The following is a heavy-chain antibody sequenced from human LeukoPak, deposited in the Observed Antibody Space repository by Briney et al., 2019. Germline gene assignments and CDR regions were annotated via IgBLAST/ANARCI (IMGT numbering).Heavy chain of an antibody. J-gene: IGHJ6*03. D-gene: IGHD4-11*01. CDR2: IYYSGST. V-gene: IGHV4-59*01. CDR3: ARVGNNYSYYYYYMDV. CDR1: GGSISNNY. Sequence: TPSQTRSLTCILSGGSISNNYRSWIRQPPGNGLEWIGYIYYSGSTTYNPSLKSRVTISVDTSKNQFSLKLSSVTAADTAVYYCARVGNNYSYYYYYMDVWGKGTTVTVSS.